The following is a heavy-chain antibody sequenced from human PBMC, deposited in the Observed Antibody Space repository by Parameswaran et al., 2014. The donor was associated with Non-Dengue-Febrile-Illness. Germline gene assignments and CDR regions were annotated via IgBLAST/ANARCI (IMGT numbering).Heavy chain of an antibody. V-gene: IGHV1-46*01. CDR3: ARSGLDIAVVVAATPGYYYYYMDV. D-gene: IGHD2-15*01. J-gene: IGHJ6*03. CDR2: INPSGGST. Sequence: WVRQAPGQGLEWMGIINPSGGSTSYAQKFQGRVTMTRDTSTSTVYMELSSLRSEDTAVYYCARSGLDIAVVVAATPGYYYYYMDVWGKGTTVTVSS.